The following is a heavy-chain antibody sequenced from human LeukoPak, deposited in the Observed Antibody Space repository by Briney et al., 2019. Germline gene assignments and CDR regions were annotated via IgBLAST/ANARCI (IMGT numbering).Heavy chain of an antibody. CDR1: GFTFSSCA. J-gene: IGHJ5*02. D-gene: IGHD4/OR15-4a*01. CDR3: AKGDDYGANTRLPKYNSFDP. CDR2: IRYGGNNK. V-gene: IGHV3-30*02. Sequence: GGSLRLSCAASGFTFSSCAMHWVRQAPGKGLEWVAFIRYGGNNKNYADSVKGRFTISRDSSKDTLFLQMNSLRPEDTAVYYCAKGDDYGANTRLPKYNSFDPWGQGTLVTVSS.